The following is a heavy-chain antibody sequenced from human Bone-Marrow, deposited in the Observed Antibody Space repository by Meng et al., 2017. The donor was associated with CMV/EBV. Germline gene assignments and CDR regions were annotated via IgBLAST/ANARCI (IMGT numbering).Heavy chain of an antibody. CDR2: VYYSGRT. CDR1: GTSISSNTYY. V-gene: IGHV4-39*07. Sequence: SETLSLTCTVSGTSISSNTYYWGWIRQPPGEVLEWIGTVYYSGRTYSNPSLKSRVSISLDTSKNQFSLNLSSVTAADTAVYYCARRVGWNDDRSFDYWGQGTLVTVSS. J-gene: IGHJ4*02. CDR3: ARRVGWNDDRSFDY. D-gene: IGHD1-1*01.